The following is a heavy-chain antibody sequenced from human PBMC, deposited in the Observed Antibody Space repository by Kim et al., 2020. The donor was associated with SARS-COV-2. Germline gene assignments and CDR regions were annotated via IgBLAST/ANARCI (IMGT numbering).Heavy chain of an antibody. CDR2: ISYGGNKK. Sequence: GGSLRLSCAASGFTFSSYGMNWVRQAPGKGLEWVAVISYGGNKKYYADSVKGRFTISRDNSKKTLYLQMNSLRAEDTAVYYCAKTYSSGWYAHEYFRHWGRGSLVIASS. CDR3: AKTYSSGWYAHEYFRH. J-gene: IGHJ1*01. V-gene: IGHV3-30*18. D-gene: IGHD6-19*01. CDR1: GFTFSSYG.